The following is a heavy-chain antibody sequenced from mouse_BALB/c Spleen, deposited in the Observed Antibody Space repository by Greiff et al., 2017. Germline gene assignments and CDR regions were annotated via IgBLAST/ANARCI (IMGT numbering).Heavy chain of an antibody. J-gene: IGHJ4*01. V-gene: IGHV5-4*02. D-gene: IGHD1-1*01. CDR2: ISDGGSYT. Sequence: EVMLVESGGGLVKPGGSLKLSCAASGFTFSDYYMYWVRQTPEKRLEWVATISDGGSYTYYPDSVKGRFTISRDNAKNNLYLQMSSLKSEDTAMYYCARDPDYYGSSYYAMDYWGQGTSVTVSS. CDR3: ARDPDYYGSSYYAMDY. CDR1: GFTFSDYY.